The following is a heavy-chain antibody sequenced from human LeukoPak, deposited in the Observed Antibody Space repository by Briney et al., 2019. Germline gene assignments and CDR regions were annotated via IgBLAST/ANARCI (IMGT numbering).Heavy chain of an antibody. D-gene: IGHD3-3*01. CDR2: ISAYNGNT. CDR3: ARAPKDFWSGHEYYFDY. Sequence: ASVKVSCKASGYTFTSNGINWVRQAAGQGLEWMGWISAYNGNTNYAQNLQGRVTMTTDTSTSTAYMELRSLRSDDTAVFYCARAPKDFWSGHEYYFDYWGQGTLVTVSS. V-gene: IGHV1-18*01. CDR1: GYTFTSNG. J-gene: IGHJ4*02.